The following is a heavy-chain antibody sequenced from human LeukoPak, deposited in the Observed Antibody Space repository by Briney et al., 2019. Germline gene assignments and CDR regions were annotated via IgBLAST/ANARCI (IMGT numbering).Heavy chain of an antibody. D-gene: IGHD3-9*01. CDR3: ARPPDILTGKNWFDP. Sequence: GGSLRLSCAASGFTFSSYWMHWVRQAPGRGLVWVSRINSDGSNIDYADSVMGRFTISRDNAKNTLYLQMNSLRAEDTAVYYCARPPDILTGKNWFDPWGQGTLVTVSS. V-gene: IGHV3-74*01. J-gene: IGHJ5*02. CDR2: INSDGSNI. CDR1: GFTFSSYW.